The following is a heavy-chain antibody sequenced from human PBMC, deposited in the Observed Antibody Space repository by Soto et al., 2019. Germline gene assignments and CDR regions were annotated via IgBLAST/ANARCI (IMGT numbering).Heavy chain of an antibody. CDR2: IIPIFGTA. J-gene: IGHJ3*02. Sequence: QVQLVQSGAEVKKPGSSVKVSCKASGGTFSSYAISWVRQAPGQGLEWMGGIIPIFGTANYAQKLQGRVTITADEATCIAYTALGSLRSEDRAVYYFVLSPASRSPKEDYYDGSRWDDAVDIWGQGTMVTVSS. D-gene: IGHD3-22*01. CDR3: VLSPASRSPKEDYYDGSRWDDAVDI. V-gene: IGHV1-69*01. CDR1: GGTFSSYA.